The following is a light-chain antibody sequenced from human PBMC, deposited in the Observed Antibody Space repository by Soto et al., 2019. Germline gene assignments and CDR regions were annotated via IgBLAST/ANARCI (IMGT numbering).Light chain of an antibody. V-gene: IGKV1-5*03. Sequence: DIQLTQSPSTLSASVGDRVTISCRASQSINNYLAWYQQKPGKAPKLLIYKAPTLESGVPSTSSGSGSGTEFSLTISSLQPDDFATYDCQQYGNLWTVGQGTKVEIK. J-gene: IGKJ1*01. CDR3: QQYGNLWT. CDR2: KAP. CDR1: QSINNY.